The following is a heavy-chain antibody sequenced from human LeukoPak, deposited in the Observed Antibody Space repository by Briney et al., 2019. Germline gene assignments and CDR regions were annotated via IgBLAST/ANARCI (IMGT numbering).Heavy chain of an antibody. J-gene: IGHJ4*02. CDR3: ARDRYNNGPHLDY. Sequence: GGSLRLSCAASGFIFSAYTMNWVRQAPGKGLEWVSFISSSSGTIYYADSVKGRFTISRDNAKNSLDLQMNSLTAEDTAVYYCARDRYNNGPHLDYWGQGTLVTVSS. CDR1: GFIFSAYT. D-gene: IGHD1-1*01. V-gene: IGHV3-48*04. CDR2: ISSSSGTI.